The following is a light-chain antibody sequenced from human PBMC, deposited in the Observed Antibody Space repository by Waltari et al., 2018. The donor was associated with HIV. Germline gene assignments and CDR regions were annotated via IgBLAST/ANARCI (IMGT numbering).Light chain of an antibody. V-gene: IGLV2-8*01. J-gene: IGLJ3*02. Sequence: SALTQPPSASGSPGQSVTISCTAPTADARGYNHVPWYQQHPGKAPKFLIFEVNQRPSGVPNRFSGSKSGNTASLTVSGLQAEDEAHYYCVSYAGVNDRWAFGGGTKLTV. CDR2: EVN. CDR3: VSYAGVNDRWA. CDR1: TADARGYNH.